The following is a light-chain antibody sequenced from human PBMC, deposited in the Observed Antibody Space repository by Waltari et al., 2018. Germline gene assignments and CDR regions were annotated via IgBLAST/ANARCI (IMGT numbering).Light chain of an antibody. CDR3: QQRGHWPPT. CDR2: DAS. Sequence: DIVLTQSPATLSLSPGERATLSCRASQRVSRYLAWYHQKPGQAPRLLIYDASNRATGIPARFSGSGSGTDFTLTISSLEPEDFAVYYCQQRGHWPPTFGPGTKVDIK. J-gene: IGKJ3*01. CDR1: QRVSRY. V-gene: IGKV3-11*01.